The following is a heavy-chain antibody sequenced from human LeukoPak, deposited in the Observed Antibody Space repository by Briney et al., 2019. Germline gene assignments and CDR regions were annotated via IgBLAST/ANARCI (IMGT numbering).Heavy chain of an antibody. D-gene: IGHD2-15*01. V-gene: IGHV1-69*13. CDR1: GGTFSSYA. CDR3: VRTQWSSIWFYGMDV. J-gene: IGHJ6*02. Sequence: GASVKVSCKASGGTFSSYAISWVRQAPGQGLEWMGGIIPIFGTANYAQKFQGRVTITADESTSTAYMELSSLRSEDTAVYYCVRTQWSSIWFYGMDVWGQGTTVTVSS. CDR2: IIPIFGTA.